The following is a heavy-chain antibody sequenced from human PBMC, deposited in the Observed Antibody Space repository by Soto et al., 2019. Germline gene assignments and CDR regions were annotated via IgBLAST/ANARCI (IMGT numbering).Heavy chain of an antibody. Sequence: GGSLRLSCEATGFSFTTYGMHWVRQAPGKGLEWVAVIGYDGNNKYYAASGEGRFTISRDNSKNTFYLQIKSLRGDDTVFYYFARGGVTGIVGILGSLLDIGGQGTVVTVSS. V-gene: IGHV3-33*01. D-gene: IGHD1-1*01. J-gene: IGHJ3*02. CDR1: GFSFTTYG. CDR3: ARGGVTGIVGILGSLLDI. CDR2: IGYDGNNK.